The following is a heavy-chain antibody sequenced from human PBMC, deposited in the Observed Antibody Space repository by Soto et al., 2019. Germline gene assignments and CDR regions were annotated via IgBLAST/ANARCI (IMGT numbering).Heavy chain of an antibody. J-gene: IGHJ3*02. D-gene: IGHD3-10*01. CDR1: GYTFTSYG. CDR3: AREGVTMVRERDDDAFDI. V-gene: IGHV1-18*01. CDR2: ISAYNGNT. Sequence: ASVKVSCKASGYTFTSYGISWVRQAPGQGLEWMGWISAYNGNTNYAQRLQGRVTMTTDTSTSTAYMELRSLRSDDTAVYYCAREGVTMVRERDDDAFDIWGQGTMVTVSS.